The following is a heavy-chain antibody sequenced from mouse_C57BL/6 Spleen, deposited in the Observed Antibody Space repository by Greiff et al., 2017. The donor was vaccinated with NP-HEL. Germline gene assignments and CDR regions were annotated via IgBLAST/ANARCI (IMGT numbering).Heavy chain of an antibody. CDR1: GYTFTSYW. J-gene: IGHJ3*01. Sequence: VQLQQPGAELVKPGASVKLSCKASGYTFTSYWMQWVKQRPGQGLEWIGEIDPSDSYTNYNQKFKGKATLTVDTSSSTAYMQLSSLTSEDSAVYYCARGGLWLRRSWFAYWGQGTLVTVSA. D-gene: IGHD2-2*01. CDR2: IDPSDSYT. CDR3: ARGGLWLRRSWFAY. V-gene: IGHV1-50*01.